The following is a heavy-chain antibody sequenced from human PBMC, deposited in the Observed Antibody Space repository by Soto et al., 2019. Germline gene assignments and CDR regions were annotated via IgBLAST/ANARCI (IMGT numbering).Heavy chain of an antibody. J-gene: IGHJ4*02. CDR1: GGSISSGPYS. Sequence: SETLSLTCTVSGGSISSGPYSWGWIRQPPGKGLEWIGTFYYSGNTTYNPSLKSRVTISVDTSKNQFSLNVSSVTAADTAVYYCARHRPGGYYQRYFDYWGQGTLVTVSS. CDR2: FYYSGNT. D-gene: IGHD3-10*01. V-gene: IGHV4-39*01. CDR3: ARHRPGGYYQRYFDY.